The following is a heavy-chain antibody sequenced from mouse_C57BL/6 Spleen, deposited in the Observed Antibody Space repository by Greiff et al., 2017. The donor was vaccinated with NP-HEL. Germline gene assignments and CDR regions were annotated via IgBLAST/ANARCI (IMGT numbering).Heavy chain of an antibody. Sequence: VQLQQSGPELVKPGASVKISCKASGYSFTGYYMNWVKQSPEKSLEWIGEINPSTGGTTYNQKFKAKATLTVDKSSSTAYMQLKSLTSEDSAVYYCARGVLYYFDYWGQGTTLTVSS. CDR2: INPSTGGT. CDR3: ARGVLYYFDY. V-gene: IGHV1-42*01. D-gene: IGHD6-1*01. CDR1: GYSFTGYY. J-gene: IGHJ2*01.